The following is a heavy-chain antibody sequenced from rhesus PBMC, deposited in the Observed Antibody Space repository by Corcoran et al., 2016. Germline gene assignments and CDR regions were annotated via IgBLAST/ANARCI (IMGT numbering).Heavy chain of an antibody. CDR3: GRAEDTVGTVAFDY. J-gene: IGHJ4*01. CDR1: GGSISSSY. D-gene: IGHD5-30*01. V-gene: IGHV4-169*01. CDR2: IYGCGSSP. Sequence: QLQLQESGPGLVKPSETLSVTCAVSGGSISSSYWSWIRQAPGTGLEWIGYIYGCGSSPNYNPSLKSRVTRSVDTSKNQLSLKLSSVTAADTAVYYCGRAEDTVGTVAFDYWGQGVLVTVSS.